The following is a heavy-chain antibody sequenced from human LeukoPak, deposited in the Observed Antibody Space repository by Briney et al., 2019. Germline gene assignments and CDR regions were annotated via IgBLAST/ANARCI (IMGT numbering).Heavy chain of an antibody. CDR3: ARVPGGLRGYSGYEDY. CDR2: IIPILGRA. Sequence: GASVKVSCKASGYTFTSYAMNWVRQAPGQGLEWVGRIIPILGRANYAQKFQGRVTITADKSTSTAYMELSSLRSEDTAVYYCARVPGGLRGYSGYEDYWGQGTLVTVSS. CDR1: GYTFTSYA. V-gene: IGHV1-69*04. D-gene: IGHD5-12*01. J-gene: IGHJ4*02.